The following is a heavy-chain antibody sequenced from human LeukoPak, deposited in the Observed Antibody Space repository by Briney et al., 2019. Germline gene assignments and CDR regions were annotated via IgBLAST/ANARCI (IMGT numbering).Heavy chain of an antibody. J-gene: IGHJ4*02. CDR3: ARGIGIAAAGHFDY. V-gene: IGHV4-34*01. CDR2: INHSGST. CDR1: GGSFSGYY. Sequence: PSATLSLTCAVYGGSFSGYYWSWIRQPPGKGLEWIGEINHSGSTNYNPSLKSRVTISVDTSKNQFSLTAADTAVYYCARGIGIAAAGHFDYWGQGTLVTVSS. D-gene: IGHD6-13*01.